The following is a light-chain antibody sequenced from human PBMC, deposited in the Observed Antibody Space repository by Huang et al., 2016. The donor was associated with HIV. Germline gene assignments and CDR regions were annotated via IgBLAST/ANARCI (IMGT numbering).Light chain of an antibody. Sequence: DIVMTQTPDSLYVSLGERATINYTSSQSVLYSSNNKNYLAWYQQKPGQPPKLLIYWASTRESGVPDRFSGSGSGTDFTLTISNLQAEDGAIYYCQQYFSLPLTFGGGTKVEI. CDR3: QQYFSLPLT. V-gene: IGKV4-1*01. CDR1: QSVLYSSNNKNY. J-gene: IGKJ4*01. CDR2: WAS.